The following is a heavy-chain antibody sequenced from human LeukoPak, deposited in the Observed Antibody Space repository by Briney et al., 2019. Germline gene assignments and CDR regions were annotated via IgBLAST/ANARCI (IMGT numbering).Heavy chain of an antibody. CDR2: ISGSGGST. CDR1: GFTFSSYA. Sequence: GGSLRLSCAASGFTFSSYAMSWVRQAPGKGLEWVSAISGSGGSTYYADSVKGRFTISRDNSKNTLYLQMNSLRAEDTAVYYCARGHGDDYYYMDVWGKGTTVTVSS. J-gene: IGHJ6*03. V-gene: IGHV3-23*01. CDR3: ARGHGDDYYYMDV. D-gene: IGHD2-21*02.